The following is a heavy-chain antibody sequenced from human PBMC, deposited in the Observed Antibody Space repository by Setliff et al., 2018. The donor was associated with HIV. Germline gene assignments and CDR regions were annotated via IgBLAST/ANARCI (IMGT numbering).Heavy chain of an antibody. J-gene: IGHJ6*03. D-gene: IGHD5-12*01. Sequence: ASVKVSCKASGYTFTNFYMHWVRQAPGQGLEWMGRIDPNTGGTNFAQNFQGRVTMTSDTSISTAYMELSRLTSDDTAVYYCVRDKRVASSWYMGVWGKGTTVTVS. CDR1: GYTFTNFY. CDR2: IDPNTGGT. V-gene: IGHV1-2*06. CDR3: VRDKRVASSWYMGV.